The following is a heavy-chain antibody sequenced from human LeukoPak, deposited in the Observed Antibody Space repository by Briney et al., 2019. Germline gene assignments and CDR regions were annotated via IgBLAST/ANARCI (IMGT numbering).Heavy chain of an antibody. J-gene: IGHJ4*02. Sequence: RSQTLSLTCAISGDSVSSNSAAWNWLRQSPSRGLEWLGRTYYRSQWYKDYEVSVKSRITINPDTSKNQFSLQLNSVTPEDTALYYCARDPGSASWYYFDSWGQGTLVTVSS. D-gene: IGHD6-13*01. CDR1: GDSVSSNSAA. V-gene: IGHV6-1*01. CDR2: TYYRSQWYK. CDR3: ARDPGSASWYYFDS.